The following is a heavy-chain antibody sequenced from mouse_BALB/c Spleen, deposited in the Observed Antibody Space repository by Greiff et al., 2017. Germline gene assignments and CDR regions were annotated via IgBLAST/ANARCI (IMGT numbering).Heavy chain of an antibody. Sequence: EVNLVESGGDLVKPGGSLKLSCAASGFTFSSYGMSWVRQTPDKRLEWVATISSGGSYTYYPDSVKGRFTISRDNAKNTLYLQMSSLKSEDTAMYYCARRDDYDWFAYWGQGTLVTVSA. V-gene: IGHV5-6*02. J-gene: IGHJ3*01. CDR1: GFTFSSYG. CDR3: ARRDDYDWFAY. D-gene: IGHD2-4*01. CDR2: ISSGGSYT.